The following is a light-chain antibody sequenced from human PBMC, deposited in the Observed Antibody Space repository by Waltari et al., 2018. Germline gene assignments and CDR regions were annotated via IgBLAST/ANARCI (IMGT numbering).Light chain of an antibody. CDR1: QSVINNY. V-gene: IGKV3-20*01. CDR2: GAS. CDR3: QQYDSSPIT. J-gene: IGKJ4*01. Sequence: EIVLTQSPGTLSLSPGERATLPCRASQSVINNYLAWYQQKPGQAPRLLMYGASTRATGIPDRFSGSGSGTDFTLAITRLESEDVAVYYCQQYDSSPITFGGGTKVEIK.